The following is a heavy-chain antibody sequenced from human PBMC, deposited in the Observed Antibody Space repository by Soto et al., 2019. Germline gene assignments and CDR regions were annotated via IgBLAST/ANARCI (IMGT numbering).Heavy chain of an antibody. D-gene: IGHD1-26*01. CDR2: INSDGSRT. J-gene: IGHJ5*02. CDR3: VRVATGSYDWFDP. Sequence: EVQLVESGGGLVQPGGSLRLSCAASQFTFSRYWMHWVRQAPGKGLMWVSRINSDGSRTTYADSVKGRFTISRDNVKNTLFLQMNSLRAEDSAVYYCVRVATGSYDWFDPWGQGTLVTVSS. CDR1: QFTFSRYW. V-gene: IGHV3-74*03.